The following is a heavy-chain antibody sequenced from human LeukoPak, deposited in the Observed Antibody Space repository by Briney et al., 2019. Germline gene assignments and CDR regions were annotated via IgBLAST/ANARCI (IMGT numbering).Heavy chain of an antibody. CDR2: MNPNSVNT. D-gene: IGHD6-25*01. CDR1: GYTFTSYE. CDR3: ARAPHSGWVRWFDP. V-gene: IGHV1-8*01. Sequence: GASVRVSCKASGYTFTSYEINWVRQATGQGLEWMGWMNPNSVNTGYAQKFQGRVTMTRNTSISTAYMELSSLRSEDTAVYYCARAPHSGWVRWFDPWGQGTLVTVSS. J-gene: IGHJ5*02.